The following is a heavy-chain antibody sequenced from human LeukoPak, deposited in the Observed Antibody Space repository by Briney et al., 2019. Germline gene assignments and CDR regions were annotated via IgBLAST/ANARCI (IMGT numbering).Heavy chain of an antibody. CDR2: IYYSGST. CDR3: ASNYGDYVENAFDI. V-gene: IGHV4-39*01. Sequence: SATLSLTSTVSAGSISSSSYYWGWIRQPPGKGLEWLGSIYYSGSTYYNPSLKSRVTISVDTSKNQFSLKLSSVTAADTAVYYCASNYGDYVENAFDIWGQGTMVTVSS. D-gene: IGHD4-17*01. CDR1: AGSISSSSYY. J-gene: IGHJ3*02.